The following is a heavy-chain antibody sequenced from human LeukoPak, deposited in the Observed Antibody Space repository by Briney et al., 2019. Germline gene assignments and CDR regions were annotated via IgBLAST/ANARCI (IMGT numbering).Heavy chain of an antibody. D-gene: IGHD6-19*01. CDR2: IWYDGTET. V-gene: IGHV3-33*01. Sequence: PGRSLRLSCVASGFTFSNHGMHWVRQAPGKGLEWVALIWYDGTETYYAVSVKGRFTVSRDDSQHTVYLQMNSLGADDTAVYYCASGWGPYTSGWYFEHWGQGALVTVS. J-gene: IGHJ4*02. CDR1: GFTFSNHG. CDR3: ASGWGPYTSGWYFEH.